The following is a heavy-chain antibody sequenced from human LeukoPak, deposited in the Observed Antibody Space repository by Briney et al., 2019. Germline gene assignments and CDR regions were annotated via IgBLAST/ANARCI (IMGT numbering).Heavy chain of an antibody. CDR3: ARERLAMVRGVIPKEAWGWFDP. CDR2: INHSGST. J-gene: IGHJ5*02. V-gene: IGHV4-34*01. D-gene: IGHD3-10*01. Sequence: SETLSLTCAVYGGSFSGYYWSWIRQPPGKGLECIGEINHSGSTNYNPSPKSRATISVDTSKNQFSLELSSVTAADTAVYYCARERLAMVRGVIPKEAWGWFDPWGQGTLVTVSS. CDR1: GGSFSGYY.